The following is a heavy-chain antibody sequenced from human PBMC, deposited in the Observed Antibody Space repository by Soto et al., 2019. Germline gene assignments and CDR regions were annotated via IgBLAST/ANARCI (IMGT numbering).Heavy chain of an antibody. V-gene: IGHV1-2*02. D-gene: IGHD5-12*01. J-gene: IGHJ4*02. Sequence: ASVKVSCKASGYTFTGYYMHWVRQAPGQGLEWMGWINPNSGGTNYAQKFQGRVTMTRDTSISTSYMELSGLRSDDTAVYYCARVTGEWLRLPLGYWGQGTLVTVSS. CDR3: ARVTGEWLRLPLGY. CDR1: GYTFTGYY. CDR2: INPNSGGT.